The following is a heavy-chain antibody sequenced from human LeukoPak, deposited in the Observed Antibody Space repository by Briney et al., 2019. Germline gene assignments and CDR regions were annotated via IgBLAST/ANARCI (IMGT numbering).Heavy chain of an antibody. CDR3: ATYSGYAAY. CDR1: GYTFTDYY. V-gene: IGHV1-24*01. Sequence: ASVKVSCKGSGYTFTDYYMHWVRQAPGQGLEWMGGFDPEDVETIYAQKSQGRVTMTEDTYTDTAYMELSSLRSEDTAVYYCATYSGYAAYWGQGTLVSVSS. CDR2: FDPEDVET. J-gene: IGHJ4*02. D-gene: IGHD5-12*01.